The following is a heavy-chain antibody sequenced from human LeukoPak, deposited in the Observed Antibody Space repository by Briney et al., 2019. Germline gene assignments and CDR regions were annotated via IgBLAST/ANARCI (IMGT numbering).Heavy chain of an antibody. CDR2: INPNSGNT. D-gene: IGHD3-3*01. Sequence: ASVTVSCTASGYPFTTHDITWVRQAPGQGLQWLGWINPNSGNTDYAQKFLDRVFMTTDSSINTAYLELRSLKSEDTAVYYCARGVPTLWNGYFTEFDHWGQGTLVTVSS. J-gene: IGHJ4*02. V-gene: IGHV1-8*01. CDR3: ARGVPTLWNGYFTEFDH. CDR1: GYPFTTHD.